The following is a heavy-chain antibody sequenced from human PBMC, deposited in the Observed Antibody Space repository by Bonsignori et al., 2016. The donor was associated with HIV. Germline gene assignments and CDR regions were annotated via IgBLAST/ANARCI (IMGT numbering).Heavy chain of an antibody. CDR2: IRFDGSKK. J-gene: IGHJ6*03. V-gene: IGHV3-30*02. CDR3: AKDSLDYYNYYMDV. Sequence: WIRQPPGKGLEWVAFIRFDGSKKYYEDSVKGRFTISRDNSKNTLYLQMNSLRAEDTAVYYCAKDSLDYYNYYMDVWGKGTTVTVSS.